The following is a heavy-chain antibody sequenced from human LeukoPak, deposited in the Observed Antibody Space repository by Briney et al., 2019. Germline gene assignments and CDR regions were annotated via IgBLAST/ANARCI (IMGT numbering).Heavy chain of an antibody. Sequence: SETLSLTCTVSGGSISGYYWSWLRQPPGKGLEWIGYLYYDGSTIYNPSLKSRVTISLDTSKNQFFLKLSSVTAADTAVYYCARCPRAGYLNWFDPWGQGTLVTVSS. D-gene: IGHD3-9*01. CDR3: ARCPRAGYLNWFDP. CDR2: LYYDGST. V-gene: IGHV4-59*12. CDR1: GGSISGYY. J-gene: IGHJ5*02.